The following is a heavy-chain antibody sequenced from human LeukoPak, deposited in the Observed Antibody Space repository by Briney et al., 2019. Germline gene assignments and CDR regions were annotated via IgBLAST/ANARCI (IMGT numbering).Heavy chain of an antibody. J-gene: IGHJ4*02. CDR1: GFTFSGYW. V-gene: IGHV3-7*01. Sequence: GGSLRLSCAASGFTFSGYWMSWVRQAPGKGLEWVANIKQDGSEKYYVDSVKGRFTISRDNAKNSLYLQMNSLRAEDTAVYYCARAYYEDYFDYWGQGTLVTVSS. CDR2: IKQDGSEK. CDR3: ARAYYEDYFDY. D-gene: IGHD3-3*01.